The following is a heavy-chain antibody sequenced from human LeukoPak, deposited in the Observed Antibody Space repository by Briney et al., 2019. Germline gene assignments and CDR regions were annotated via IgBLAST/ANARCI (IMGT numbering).Heavy chain of an antibody. Sequence: ASVKVSCKASGYTFTSYGISWVRQAPGQGLEWMGWISAYNGNPNYAQKLQGRVTMTTDTSTSTAYMELRSLRSDDTAVYYCARPALRAIMITFGGVINPRELYFDYWGQGTLVTVSS. V-gene: IGHV1-18*01. J-gene: IGHJ4*02. CDR3: ARPALRAIMITFGGVINPRELYFDY. CDR1: GYTFTSYG. D-gene: IGHD3-16*02. CDR2: ISAYNGNP.